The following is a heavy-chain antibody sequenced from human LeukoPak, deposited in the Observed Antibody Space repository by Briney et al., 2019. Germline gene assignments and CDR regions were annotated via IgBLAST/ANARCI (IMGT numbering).Heavy chain of an antibody. CDR2: IKRDGSER. V-gene: IGHV3-7*01. CDR3: ARENWFTFDM. CDR1: GFIFSNYW. D-gene: IGHD3-9*01. J-gene: IGHJ3*02. Sequence: GGSLRLSCVASGFIFSNYWMSWVRQAPGKGLEWVANIKRDGSERYYVDSVKGRFTISRDNAKNSLYLQMSSLRAEDTAVYYCARENWFTFDMWGQGTLVTVSS.